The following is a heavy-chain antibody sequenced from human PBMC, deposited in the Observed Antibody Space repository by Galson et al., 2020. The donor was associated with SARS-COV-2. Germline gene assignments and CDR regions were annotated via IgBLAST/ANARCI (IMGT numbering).Heavy chain of an antibody. V-gene: IGHV3-74*01. CDR1: GLAFNSYW. CDR2: INPDGTSI. Sequence: GGSLRLSCAVSGLAFNSYWMHWVRQAPGKGLVWVSRINPDGTSITYADSVKGRFTISRDNAKNTLYLQMNSLRAEDTAVYYCASMAFDFWGEGTMVTVSP. J-gene: IGHJ3*01. CDR3: ASMAFDF.